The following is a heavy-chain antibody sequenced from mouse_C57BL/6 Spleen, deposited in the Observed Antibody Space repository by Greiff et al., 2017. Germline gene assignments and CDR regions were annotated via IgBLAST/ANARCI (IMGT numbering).Heavy chain of an antibody. Sequence: EVKVEESGGGLVQPGGSLSLSCAASGFTFTDYYMSWVRQPPGKALEWLGFIRNKANGYTTEYSASVKGRFTISRDNSQSILYLQMNALRAEDSATYYCARSYYYGSSYLWFAYWGQGTLVTVSA. V-gene: IGHV7-3*01. D-gene: IGHD1-1*01. J-gene: IGHJ3*01. CDR1: GFTFTDYY. CDR3: ARSYYYGSSYLWFAY. CDR2: IRNKANGYTT.